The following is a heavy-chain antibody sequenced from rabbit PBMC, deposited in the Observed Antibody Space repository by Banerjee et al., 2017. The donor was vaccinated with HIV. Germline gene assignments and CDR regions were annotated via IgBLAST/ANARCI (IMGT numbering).Heavy chain of an antibody. CDR1: GFSFSSSYW. Sequence: QQQLEESGGGLVQPEGSLTLTCTASGFSFSSSYWICWVRQAPGKGLEWIACIDGVSSGRTYYASWAKGRFTITKTSSTTVTLQMTSLTAADTATYFCARGSAYAGAGYALWGQGTLVTVS. J-gene: IGHJ3*01. CDR3: ARGSAYAGAGYAL. V-gene: IGHV1S45*01. D-gene: IGHD4-2*01. CDR2: IDGVSSGRT.